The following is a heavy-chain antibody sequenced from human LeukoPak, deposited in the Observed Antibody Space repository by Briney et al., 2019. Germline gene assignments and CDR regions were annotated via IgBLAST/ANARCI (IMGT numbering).Heavy chain of an antibody. Sequence: GGSLRLSCAASGFTFSSYWMSWVRQAPGKGLEWVANIKQDGSEKYYVDSVKGRFTISRDNAKNSLYLQMNSLRAEDTAVHYCARTLREYYYDSSGYYGESDYWGQGTLVTVSS. CDR2: IKQDGSEK. V-gene: IGHV3-7*01. J-gene: IGHJ4*02. D-gene: IGHD3-22*01. CDR1: GFTFSSYW. CDR3: ARTLREYYYDSSGYYGESDY.